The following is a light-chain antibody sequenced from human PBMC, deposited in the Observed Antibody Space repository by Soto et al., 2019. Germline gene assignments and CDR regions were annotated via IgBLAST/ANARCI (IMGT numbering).Light chain of an antibody. CDR3: LHHYNYQLT. Sequence: DIQMTQSPSSLSASVGDRVTNACRASQGIGNDLGWYQQKPGKAPKRLIFLASTLDTGVPSRFSGSGFGTEFTLTISSLQPEDFATYYCLHHYNYQLTLGGGTKVEIK. CDR1: QGIGND. CDR2: LAS. J-gene: IGKJ4*01. V-gene: IGKV1-17*01.